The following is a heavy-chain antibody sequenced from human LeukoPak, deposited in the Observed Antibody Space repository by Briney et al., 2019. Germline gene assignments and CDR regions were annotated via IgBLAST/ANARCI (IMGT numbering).Heavy chain of an antibody. CDR3: ARSARLMKGVVEVTALDD. Sequence: RAGGSLRLSCAASGFTFDDYGMSWVRQAPGKGLEWVSGINWNGGSTGYADSVKGRFTISRDNAKNSLYLQMNSLRAEDTALYYCARSARLMKGVVEVTALDDWGQGTLVTVSS. D-gene: IGHD3-3*01. CDR1: GFTFDDYG. J-gene: IGHJ4*02. CDR2: INWNGGST. V-gene: IGHV3-20*04.